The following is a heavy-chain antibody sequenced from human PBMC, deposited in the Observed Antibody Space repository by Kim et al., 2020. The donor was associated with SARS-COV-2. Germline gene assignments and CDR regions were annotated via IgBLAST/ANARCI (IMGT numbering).Heavy chain of an antibody. CDR2: IDPSDSYT. CDR1: GYSFTSYW. D-gene: IGHD7-27*01. Sequence: GESLKISCKGSGYSFTSYWISWVRQMPGKGLEWMGRIDPSDSYTNYSPSFQGHVTISADKSISTAYLQWSSLKASDTAMYYCARHRARGLTSGDYGMDVWGQGTTVTVSS. V-gene: IGHV5-10-1*01. CDR3: ARHRARGLTSGDYGMDV. J-gene: IGHJ6*02.